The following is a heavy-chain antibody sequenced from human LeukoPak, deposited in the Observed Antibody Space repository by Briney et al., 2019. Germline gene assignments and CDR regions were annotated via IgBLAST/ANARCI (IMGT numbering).Heavy chain of an antibody. CDR3: AKDPGSIVGATGVDY. J-gene: IGHJ4*02. CDR1: GFTFSSYA. CDR2: ISDSGGST. Sequence: GGSLRLSCAASGFTFSSYAMSWVRQAPGKGLEWVSSISDSGGSTYYADSVKGRFTISRDNSKNTLYLQMNSLRAEDTAVYYCAKDPGSIVGATGVDYWGQGTLVTVSS. D-gene: IGHD1-26*01. V-gene: IGHV3-23*01.